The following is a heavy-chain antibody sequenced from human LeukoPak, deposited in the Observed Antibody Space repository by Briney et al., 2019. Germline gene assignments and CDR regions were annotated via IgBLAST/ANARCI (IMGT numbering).Heavy chain of an antibody. CDR3: ARAGGELRRFFDY. D-gene: IGHD1-26*01. J-gene: IGHJ4*02. CDR1: GFTFSSYA. V-gene: IGHV3-30-3*01. CDR2: ISYDGSNK. Sequence: PGGSLRLSCAASGFTFSSYAMHWVRQAPGKGLEWVAVISYDGSNKYYADSVKGRFTISRDNSKNTLYLQMNSLRAEDTAVYYCARAGGELRRFFDYWGQGTLVTVSS.